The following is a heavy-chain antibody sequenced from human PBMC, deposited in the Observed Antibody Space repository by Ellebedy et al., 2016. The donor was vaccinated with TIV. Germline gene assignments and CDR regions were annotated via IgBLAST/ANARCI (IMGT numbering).Heavy chain of an antibody. V-gene: IGHV3-23*01. Sequence: GESLKISCAASGFTFSSYAMSWVRQAPGKGLEWVSAISGSVGSTYYADSVKGRFTISRDNSKNTLYLQMNILRADDTAVYYCAKDLSRSYNAFDIWGQGTMVTVSS. J-gene: IGHJ3*02. CDR1: GFTFSSYA. D-gene: IGHD1-26*01. CDR3: AKDLSRSYNAFDI. CDR2: ISGSVGST.